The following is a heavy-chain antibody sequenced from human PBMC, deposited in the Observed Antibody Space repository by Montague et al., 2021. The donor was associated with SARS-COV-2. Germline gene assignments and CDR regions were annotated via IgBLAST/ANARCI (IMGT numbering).Heavy chain of an antibody. CDR2: MNYNSGNT. J-gene: IGHJ6*03. D-gene: IGHD2-2*01. V-gene: IGHV1-8*01. CDR1: GYTFISYD. CDR3: ARAPSRREVLDQYHMDV. Sequence: SVKVSCKASGYTFISYDINWVRQAAGQGLEWMGWMNYNSGNTGFVQKFEGRVTMTWDTSISTAYMELSSLRSEDTAVYYCARAPSRREVLDQYHMDVWGKGTTVTVSS.